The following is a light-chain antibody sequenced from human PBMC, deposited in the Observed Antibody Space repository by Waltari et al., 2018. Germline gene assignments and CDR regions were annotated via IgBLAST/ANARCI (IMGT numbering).Light chain of an antibody. J-gene: IGKJ1*01. Sequence: EIVMMQSPGTLFASPGERVILSCRASQSVGSNLAWYQQKPGQAPRLLSYGASTRATDVPGTFSGSGSGRVFTLTISSLQSEDFALYYCQQYYNWPRTFGQGTKVEIK. CDR1: QSVGSN. CDR2: GAS. V-gene: IGKV3-15*01. CDR3: QQYYNWPRT.